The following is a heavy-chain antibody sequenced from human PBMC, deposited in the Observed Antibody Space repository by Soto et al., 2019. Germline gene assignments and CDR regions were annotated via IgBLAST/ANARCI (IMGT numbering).Heavy chain of an antibody. D-gene: IGHD5-12*01. CDR2: IYYNDDR. J-gene: IGHJ4*02. V-gene: IGHV2-5*01. CDR3: AHSDGGYEIIYFDF. CDR1: GFSFTTAGVT. Sequence: SCPTLVNPTQTLTLTCTFSGFSFTTAGVTXGWIRQTPGGALEWLTLIYYNDDRRFSPSLKTRLTITGDTSKNQVVPSLTNVDPGDTATYFCAHSDGGYEIIYFDFWGQGIPVTVSS.